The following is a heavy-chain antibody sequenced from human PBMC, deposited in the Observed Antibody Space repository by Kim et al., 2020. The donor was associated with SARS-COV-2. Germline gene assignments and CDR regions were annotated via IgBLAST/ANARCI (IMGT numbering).Heavy chain of an antibody. D-gene: IGHD3-22*01. J-gene: IGHJ6*02. Sequence: SETLSLTCTVSGGSISSGSYYWSWIRQPAGKGLEWIGRIYTSGSTNYNPSLKSRVTISVDTSKNQFSLKLSSVTAADTAVYYCARDPYYYYDSSGYRNYQKYYYYNGMDVWGQGTTVTVSS. CDR1: GGSISSGSYY. V-gene: IGHV4-61*02. CDR3: ARDPYYYYDSSGYRNYQKYYYYNGMDV. CDR2: IYTSGST.